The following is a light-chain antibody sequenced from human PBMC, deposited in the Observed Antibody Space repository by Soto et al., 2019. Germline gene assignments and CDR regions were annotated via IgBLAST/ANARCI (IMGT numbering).Light chain of an antibody. CDR3: SSYTSSSTVV. CDR1: SSDVGGYNY. Sequence: QSALTQPASVSGSPGQSITISCTGTSSDVGGYNYVSWYQQHPGKAPKLMIYDVSSRPSGVSSRFSGSKSGNTASLTISGPQAEDEADYYCSSYTSSSTVVFGGGTKLTVL. V-gene: IGLV2-14*01. CDR2: DVS. J-gene: IGLJ2*01.